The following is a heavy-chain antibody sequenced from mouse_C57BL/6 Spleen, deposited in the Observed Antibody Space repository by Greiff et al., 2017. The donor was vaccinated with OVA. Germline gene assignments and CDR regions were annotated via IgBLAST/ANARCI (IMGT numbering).Heavy chain of an antibody. V-gene: IGHV5-16*01. CDR2: INYDGSST. D-gene: IGHD2-1*01. J-gene: IGHJ1*03. Sequence: DVKLVESEGGLVQPGSSMKLSCTASGFTFSDYYMAWVRQVPEKGLEWVANINYDGSSTYYLDSLKSRFIISRDNAKNILYLQMSSLKSEDTATYYCARSTYFDVWGTGTTVTVSS. CDR1: GFTFSDYY. CDR3: ARSTYFDV.